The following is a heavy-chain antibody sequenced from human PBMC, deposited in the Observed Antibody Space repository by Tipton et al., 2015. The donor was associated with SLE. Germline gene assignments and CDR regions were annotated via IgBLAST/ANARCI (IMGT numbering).Heavy chain of an antibody. Sequence: GSLRLSCAASGFTFSSYSMNWVRQAPGKGLGWVSSISSSSSYIYYADSVKGRFTISRDNAKNSLYLQMNSLRAEDTAVYYCAREGSGYDSYFDYWGQGSLVTVSS. CDR1: GFTFSSYS. V-gene: IGHV3-21*01. CDR2: ISSSSSYI. J-gene: IGHJ4*02. D-gene: IGHD5-12*01. CDR3: AREGSGYDSYFDY.